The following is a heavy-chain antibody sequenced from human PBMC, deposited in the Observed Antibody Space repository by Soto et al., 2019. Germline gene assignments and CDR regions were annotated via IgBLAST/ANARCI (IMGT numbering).Heavy chain of an antibody. D-gene: IGHD6-6*01. CDR2: IYSSGST. V-gene: IGHV4-31*11. CDR3: AREDAARIERWFDA. Sequence: QVQLQESGPRLVKPSQTLSLSCAVSGGSIISASYSWNWIRQSPGRGRGGLGHIYSSGSTYYNPSLKSRVSISVDTSNNQFSLKLTSVTAADTAVYFCAREDAARIERWFDAWGQGILVTVSS. CDR1: GGSIISASYS. J-gene: IGHJ5*02.